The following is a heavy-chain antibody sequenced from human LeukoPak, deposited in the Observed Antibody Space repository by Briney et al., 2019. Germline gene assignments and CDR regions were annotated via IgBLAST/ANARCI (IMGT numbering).Heavy chain of an antibody. CDR2: IKQDGSDK. J-gene: IGHJ4*02. Sequence: GGSLRLSCAASGFTFSTYWMSWVRQAPGKGLEWVANIKQDGSDKYYVDSVKGRFTISRDNAKNSLYLQMNSLRAEDTAVYYCAIPGRGYSYGLDYWGQGTLVTVSS. CDR1: GFTFSTYW. V-gene: IGHV3-7*01. CDR3: AIPGRGYSYGLDY. D-gene: IGHD5-18*01.